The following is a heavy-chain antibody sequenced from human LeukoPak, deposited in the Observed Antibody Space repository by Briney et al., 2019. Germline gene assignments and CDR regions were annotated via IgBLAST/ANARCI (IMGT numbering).Heavy chain of an antibody. Sequence: GGSLRLSCAASGFIFSSYEMSWVRQAPGKGLEWVSYISRSSSNIYYADSVKGRFTISRDNAKNSLYLQMNSLRAEDTAVYYCAPDEVAAAGTFVGYWGQGTLVTVSS. CDR2: ISRSSSNI. V-gene: IGHV3-48*03. J-gene: IGHJ4*02. CDR1: GFIFSSYE. D-gene: IGHD6-13*01. CDR3: APDEVAAAGTFVGY.